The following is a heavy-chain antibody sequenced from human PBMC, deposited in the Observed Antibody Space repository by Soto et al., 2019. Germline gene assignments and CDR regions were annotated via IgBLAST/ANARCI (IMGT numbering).Heavy chain of an antibody. CDR3: ARARRRYDFWSGYYRVPYYGMDV. V-gene: IGHV3-53*01. CDR1: GFTVSSNY. CDR2: IYSGGRT. D-gene: IGHD3-3*01. J-gene: IGHJ6*02. Sequence: GGPLRLSCAASGFTVSSNYMSWVRQAPGKGLEWVSVIYSGGRTYYADSVKGRFTNSRDNSKSMLYLQMNTLRAEDTAVYYCARARRRYDFWSGYYRVPYYGMDVWGQGTTVTVSS.